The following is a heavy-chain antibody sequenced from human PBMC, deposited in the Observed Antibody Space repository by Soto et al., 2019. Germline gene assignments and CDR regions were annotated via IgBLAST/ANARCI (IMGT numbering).Heavy chain of an antibody. CDR2: IYYSGNT. D-gene: IGHD3-16*01. V-gene: IGHV4-30-4*01. CDR3: ASGGGESSDGLYYFDS. J-gene: IGHJ4*02. CDR1: GGSTSSDNY. Sequence: QVQLQESGPGLVKPSQTLSLTCTVSGGSTSSDNYWSWIRQPPGKGLEWIGHIYYSGNTDYNPSPKSRLAISIDASQNQFSLKLSSVTAADTAVYFCASGGGESSDGLYYFDSWGQGALVTVSS.